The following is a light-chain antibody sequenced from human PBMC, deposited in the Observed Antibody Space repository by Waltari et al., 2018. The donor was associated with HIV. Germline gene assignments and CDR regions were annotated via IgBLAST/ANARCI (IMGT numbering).Light chain of an antibody. Sequence: QSALTQPRSVSGSPGQSVTISCTGTSSDVGGYNYVSWYQHHPGKAPKFMIYDVNKRPSGVPYRFSGSKAGNAASLTISGLQAGDEADYYCCSYADNYPVVFGGGTKLTVL. CDR1: SSDVGGYNY. CDR2: DVN. CDR3: CSYADNYPVV. V-gene: IGLV2-11*01. J-gene: IGLJ2*01.